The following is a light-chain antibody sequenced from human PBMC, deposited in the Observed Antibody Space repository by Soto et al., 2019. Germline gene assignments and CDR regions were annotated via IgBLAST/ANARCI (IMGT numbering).Light chain of an antibody. Sequence: DIQLTQSPSFLSASVGDRVTITCRASQGISSYLAWYQQKPGKAPKLLIYAASTLQSAVPSRYSGSGSGTESTLTISSLQPEDFATYYCQQLNSYSMLTFDGGTKVEIK. V-gene: IGKV1-9*01. CDR2: AAS. J-gene: IGKJ4*01. CDR1: QGISSY. CDR3: QQLNSYSMLT.